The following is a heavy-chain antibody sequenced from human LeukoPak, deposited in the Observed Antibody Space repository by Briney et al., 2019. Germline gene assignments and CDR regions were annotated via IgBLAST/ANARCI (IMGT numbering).Heavy chain of an antibody. V-gene: IGHV1-46*01. J-gene: IGHJ4*02. CDR1: GYIFTSFY. Sequence: GASVKVSCKASGYIFTSFYIHWVRQAPGQGLEWMGIINPSGASTNYAQKFQGRVTMTRDTSTSTVYMELSSLRSEDTAVYYCARAAIAARYYFDYWGQGSLVTVSS. D-gene: IGHD6-6*01. CDR2: INPSGAST. CDR3: ARAAIAARYYFDY.